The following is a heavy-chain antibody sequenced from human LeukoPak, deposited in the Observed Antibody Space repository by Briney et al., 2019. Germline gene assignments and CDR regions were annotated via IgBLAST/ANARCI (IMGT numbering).Heavy chain of an antibody. V-gene: IGHV1-18*01. CDR3: ARERGDYDILTDYYEGNCFDP. J-gene: IGHJ5*02. Sequence: ASVKVSCKASGYTFTSYGISWVRQAPGQGLEWMGWISAQHGQAEYAPNSQDRVTMTTDTYTNTAYMELRSLRSDDTAVYYCARERGDYDILTDYYEGNCFDPWGQGTLVTVSS. CDR1: GYTFTSYG. D-gene: IGHD3-9*01. CDR2: ISAQHGQA.